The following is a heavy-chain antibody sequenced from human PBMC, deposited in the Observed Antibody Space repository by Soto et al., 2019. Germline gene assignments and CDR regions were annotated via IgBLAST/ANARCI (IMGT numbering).Heavy chain of an antibody. J-gene: IGHJ6*02. V-gene: IGHV3-30-3*01. Sequence: QVQLVESGGGVVHPERSLRLSCSASEFTFSSYAMHWVRQAPGKGLEWVAGISYDGGHKFYGDSVRGRFTISRDSSKTTVFLQMNSLRPEDTAVYYCARVKTDYSNPRGPFFFYGMDVWGQGTTVTVSS. CDR3: ARVKTDYSNPRGPFFFYGMDV. D-gene: IGHD4-4*01. CDR2: ISYDGGHK. CDR1: EFTFSSYA.